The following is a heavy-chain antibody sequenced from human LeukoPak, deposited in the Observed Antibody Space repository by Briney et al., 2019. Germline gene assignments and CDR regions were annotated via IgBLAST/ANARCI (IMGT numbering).Heavy chain of an antibody. CDR1: GYSFTSYW. Sequence: GESLKISCKGSGYSFTSYWIGWVRQMPGKGLEWMGIIYPGDSDTRYSPSFQGQVTISVDKSISTAYLQWSSLKALDTAMYYCARALTPEGAYYYMDVWGKGTTVTVSS. CDR2: IYPGDSDT. CDR3: ARALTPEGAYYYMDV. V-gene: IGHV5-51*01. D-gene: IGHD4/OR15-4a*01. J-gene: IGHJ6*03.